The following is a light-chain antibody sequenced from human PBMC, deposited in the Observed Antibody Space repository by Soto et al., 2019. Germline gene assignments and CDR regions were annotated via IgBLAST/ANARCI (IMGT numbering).Light chain of an antibody. Sequence: QSALTQPPSASGSPGQSVTISCTGTSSDVGGYNYVSWYQQHPGKVPKLMIYEVSKRPSGVPDRFSGSKSGNTASLTVSWLQAEDEADYYCSAYAGRNTLVFGGGTKVTVL. V-gene: IGLV2-8*01. CDR2: EVS. J-gene: IGLJ2*01. CDR3: SAYAGRNTLV. CDR1: SSDVGGYNY.